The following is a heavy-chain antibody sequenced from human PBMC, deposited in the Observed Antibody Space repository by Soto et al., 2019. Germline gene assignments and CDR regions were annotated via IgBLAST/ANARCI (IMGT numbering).Heavy chain of an antibody. D-gene: IGHD6-13*01. CDR2: INWNSGSI. J-gene: IGHJ1*01. CDR3: VKDESINWYSGHFRH. Sequence: GGSLRLSCAASGFTFDDYALHLVRQVPGKGLGCVSGINWNSGSIGYGDSVKGRFAISRDNAKNSLHLQMNSLSAEDTAFYYCVKDESINWYSGHFRHWGQGTLVTVSS. CDR1: GFTFDDYA. V-gene: IGHV3-9*01.